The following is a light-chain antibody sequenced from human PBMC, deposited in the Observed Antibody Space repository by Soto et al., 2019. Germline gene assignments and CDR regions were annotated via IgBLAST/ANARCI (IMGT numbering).Light chain of an antibody. CDR1: QSVSSSY. Sequence: EIVLTQSPDTLSLSPGERATLSCRASQSVSSSYLAWYQQKPGQAPRLLIYGASSRATGIPDRFSGSGSGTDFTLTISRLEPEDFAVYYCPQYGSSPLLRFGGGTKVEIK. J-gene: IGKJ4*01. CDR3: PQYGSSPLLR. CDR2: GAS. V-gene: IGKV3-20*01.